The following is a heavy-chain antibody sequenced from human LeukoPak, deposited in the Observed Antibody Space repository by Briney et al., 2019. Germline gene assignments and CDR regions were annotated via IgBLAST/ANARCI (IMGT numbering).Heavy chain of an antibody. CDR3: ARDYYDSSGYSSYNWFDP. Sequence: GGSLRLSCAASGFTFSTYAMSWIRQAPGKGLEWVSYISSSGSTIYYADSVKGRFTISRDNAKNSLYLQMNSLRAEDTAVYYCARDYYDSSGYSSYNWFDPWGQGTLVTVSS. V-gene: IGHV3-11*01. J-gene: IGHJ5*02. CDR1: GFTFSTYA. CDR2: ISSSGSTI. D-gene: IGHD3-22*01.